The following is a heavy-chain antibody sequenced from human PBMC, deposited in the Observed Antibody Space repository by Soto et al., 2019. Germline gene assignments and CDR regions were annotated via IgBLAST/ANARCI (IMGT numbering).Heavy chain of an antibody. V-gene: IGHV3-30*18. CDR2: ILYDGSKK. CDR1: GFTFSSYG. CDR3: VKDGSSGWPYFGDMDV. Sequence: QVQLVESGGGAVQPGRSLRLSCAASGFTFSSYGMHWVRQAPGKGLEWVAVILYDGSKKYYADSVKGRFTISRDNSKNTMYLQMSSLRGEDTALYYCVKDGSSGWPYFGDMDVWGRGTTVTVSS. J-gene: IGHJ6*02. D-gene: IGHD6-19*01.